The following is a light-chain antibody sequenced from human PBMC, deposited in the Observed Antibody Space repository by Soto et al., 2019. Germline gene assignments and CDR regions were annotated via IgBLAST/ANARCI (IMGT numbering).Light chain of an antibody. CDR3: QQYGNSPQIT. Sequence: IVLTQSPGTLSLSPGERATLSCLASQSVRNSYLAWYQQKPGQAPRLLMSGASSRSTGIPDRFSGNGSGTDFTLTISRLEPEDFAVYYCQQYGNSPQITFGQGTRLEIK. CDR1: QSVRNSY. CDR2: GAS. V-gene: IGKV3-20*01. J-gene: IGKJ5*01.